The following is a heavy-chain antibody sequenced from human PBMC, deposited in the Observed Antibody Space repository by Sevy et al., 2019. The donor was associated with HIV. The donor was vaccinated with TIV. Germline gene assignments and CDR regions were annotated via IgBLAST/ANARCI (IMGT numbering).Heavy chain of an antibody. D-gene: IGHD2-2*03. CDR1: NGSIRNYF. CDR2: ISKTGST. V-gene: IGHV4-59*01. J-gene: IGHJ3*01. Sequence: SETLSLTCRVSNGSIRNYFWSWIRQPPGKGLEWIGYISKTGSTNYNPSLKTRVTILSDPSANQFSLKMISVNAADTAIYYCAREKSGYFYTFDVRGQGKMVTVSS. CDR3: AREKSGYFYTFDV.